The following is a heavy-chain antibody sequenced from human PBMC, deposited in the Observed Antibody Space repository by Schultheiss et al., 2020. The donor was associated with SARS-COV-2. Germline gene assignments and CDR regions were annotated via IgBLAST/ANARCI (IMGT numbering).Heavy chain of an antibody. CDR3: AKDGGDSSLDY. V-gene: IGHV3-21*04. J-gene: IGHJ4*02. CDR1: GFTFSSYS. Sequence: GGSLRLSCAASGFTFSSYSMNWVRQAPGKGLEWVSVMYHNGITWYGDSVKDRFIISRDNAKNSLYLQMNSLRAEDTALYYCAKDGGDSSLDYWGQGTLVTVSS. D-gene: IGHD3-16*01. CDR2: MYHNGIT.